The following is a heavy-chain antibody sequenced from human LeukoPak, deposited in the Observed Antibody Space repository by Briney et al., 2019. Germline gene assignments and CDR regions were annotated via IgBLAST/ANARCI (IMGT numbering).Heavy chain of an antibody. V-gene: IGHV1-18*01. Sequence: ASVKVSCKASGYTFTSYGISWVRQAPGQGLEWMGWISAYNGNTNYAQKLQGRVTMTTDTSTSTAYMELRSLRSDDTAVYYCARDISHYYDSSGYYFDYWGQGTLVTVSS. J-gene: IGHJ4*02. CDR1: GYTFTSYG. CDR3: ARDISHYYDSSGYYFDY. CDR2: ISAYNGNT. D-gene: IGHD3-22*01.